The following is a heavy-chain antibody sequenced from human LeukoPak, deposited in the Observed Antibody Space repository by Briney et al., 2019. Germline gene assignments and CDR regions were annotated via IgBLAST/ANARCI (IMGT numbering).Heavy chain of an antibody. J-gene: IGHJ4*02. Sequence: SETLSLTCSVFGDSFNEYYWNWVRQPPGKGLQWIGYIYHNGNSNYNPSLKGRLTISVDTARNQFSLKLTSVTAADTAVYYCARDGGLQSHFDYWGQGALVTVSS. V-gene: IGHV4-59*01. CDR3: ARDGGLQSHFDY. CDR1: GDSFNEYY. CDR2: IYHNGNS. D-gene: IGHD5-24*01.